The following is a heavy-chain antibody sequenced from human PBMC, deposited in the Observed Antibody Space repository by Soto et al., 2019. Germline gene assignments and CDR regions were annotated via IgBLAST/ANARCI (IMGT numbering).Heavy chain of an antibody. CDR3: VRDTYTTYVNHFDP. CDR1: GFTFRDYY. CDR2: ISSSGSTT. D-gene: IGHD1-1*01. Sequence: PGGSLRLSCAGSGFTFRDYYMRWIRQAPGKGLEWVSYISSSGSTTYYAASVKGRFTISRDNAKNSLYLQMTSLRAEDTAIYYCVRDTYTTYVNHFDPWGQGTMVTVSS. V-gene: IGHV3-11*01. J-gene: IGHJ5*02.